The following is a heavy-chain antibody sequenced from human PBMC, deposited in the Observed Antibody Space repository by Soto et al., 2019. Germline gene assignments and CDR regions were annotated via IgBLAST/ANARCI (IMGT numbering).Heavy chain of an antibody. D-gene: IGHD4-17*01. CDR2: ITSSGDSI. CDR3: ARLPKGSTLTS. J-gene: IGHJ4*02. Sequence: EVQLLESGGGLVHPGGSLRLSCVASEFGFSDYSMHWVRQAPGKGLEWVSYITSSGDSIYYADSIKGRFTVSRDNAKNSLFLQMNSLREEDTAVYYCARLPKGSTLTSWGQGTLVTVSS. CDR1: EFGFSDYS. V-gene: IGHV3-48*02.